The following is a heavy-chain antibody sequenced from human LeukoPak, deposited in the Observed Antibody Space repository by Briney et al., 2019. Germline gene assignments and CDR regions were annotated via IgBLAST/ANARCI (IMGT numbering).Heavy chain of an antibody. D-gene: IGHD6-19*01. CDR2: IYPGDSGT. CDR1: GYSFTTYW. Sequence: GESLKISCEGSGYSFTTYWIGWVRQMPGKGLEWMGIIYPGDSGTRYSPSFQGQVTISADKSISTAYLQWSSLKASDTAMYYCARQRRYSSGWYCDYWGQGTLVTVSS. V-gene: IGHV5-51*01. J-gene: IGHJ4*02. CDR3: ARQRRYSSGWYCDY.